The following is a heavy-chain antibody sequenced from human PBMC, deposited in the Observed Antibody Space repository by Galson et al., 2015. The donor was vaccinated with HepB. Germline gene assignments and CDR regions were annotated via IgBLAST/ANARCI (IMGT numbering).Heavy chain of an antibody. CDR3: ARGWTYSGSNYYDAFDI. Sequence: SETLSLTCTVSGGSINSYYWSWIRQPAGKGLECIGRIYTSGSTNYNPSLKGRVTMSVDTSKNQFSLRLNSVTAADTALYYCARGWTYSGSNYYDAFDIWGQGTVVTVSS. CDR1: GGSINSYY. D-gene: IGHD1-26*01. J-gene: IGHJ3*02. V-gene: IGHV4-4*07. CDR2: IYTSGST.